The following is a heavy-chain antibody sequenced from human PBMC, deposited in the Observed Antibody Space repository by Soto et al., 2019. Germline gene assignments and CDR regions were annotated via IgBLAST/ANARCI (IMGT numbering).Heavy chain of an antibody. Sequence: QVQLVQSGAEVKKPGASVKVSYKASGYTFTSYGISWVRQAPGQGLEWMGWISAYNGNTNYAQKLQGRVTMTTDTSPSTAYMAVGSPRSDDRAVYCCAGAGSLGYYYMDVWGKGTTVTVSS. CDR1: GYTFTSYG. CDR2: ISAYNGNT. D-gene: IGHD3-10*01. CDR3: AGAGSLGYYYMDV. V-gene: IGHV1-18*01. J-gene: IGHJ6*03.